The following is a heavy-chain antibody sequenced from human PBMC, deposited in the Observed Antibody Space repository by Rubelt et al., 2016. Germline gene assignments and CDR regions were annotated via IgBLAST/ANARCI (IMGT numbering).Heavy chain of an antibody. J-gene: IGHJ3*02. D-gene: IGHD3-3*01. CDR2: IYSGGST. CDR3: ARAEGDFWSGYTAFGI. V-gene: IGHV3-53*04. Sequence: PGRGLEWVSIIYSGGSTYYADSVKGRFTISRHNSKNTLYLQMNSLRSEDTAVYYCARAEGDFWSGYTAFGIWGQGTMVTVSS.